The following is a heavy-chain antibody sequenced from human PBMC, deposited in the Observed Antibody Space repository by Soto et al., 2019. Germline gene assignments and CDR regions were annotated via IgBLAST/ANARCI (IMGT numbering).Heavy chain of an antibody. J-gene: IGHJ4*02. Sequence: QVQLVQSGAEVKKPGSSVKVSCKASGGTFSSYSINWVRQAPGQGLEWMVEIIPIFGTANYAQKFQGRVTITADDSTSTAYMELSSLRSEDTAVYYCARDGGRHSGGIDYWGQGTLVTVSS. CDR1: GGTFSSYS. D-gene: IGHD1-26*01. V-gene: IGHV1-69*01. CDR2: IIPIFGTA. CDR3: ARDGGRHSGGIDY.